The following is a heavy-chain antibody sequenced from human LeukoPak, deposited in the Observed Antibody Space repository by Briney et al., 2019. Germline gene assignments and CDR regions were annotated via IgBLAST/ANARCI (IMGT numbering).Heavy chain of an antibody. CDR1: GGSLTGYY. CDR3: ARGPYSSGWYAINS. Sequence: KPSETLSLTCSVSGGSLTGYYWSWIRQPAGKGLEWIGRIYTSGSTNYNPSLKSRVTMSIGTSKNQFSLKLTSVTAADSAIYYCARGPYSSGWYAINSWGQGALVSVSS. CDR2: IYTSGST. J-gene: IGHJ4*02. D-gene: IGHD6-19*01. V-gene: IGHV4-4*07.